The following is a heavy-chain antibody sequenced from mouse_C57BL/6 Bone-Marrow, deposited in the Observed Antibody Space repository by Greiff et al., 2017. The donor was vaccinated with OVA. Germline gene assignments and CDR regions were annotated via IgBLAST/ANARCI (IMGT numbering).Heavy chain of an antibody. CDR2: IDPENGDT. CDR1: GFNIKDDY. CDR3: TPFLLLRFYFDY. V-gene: IGHV14-4*01. J-gene: IGHJ2*01. D-gene: IGHD1-1*01. Sequence: EVQLVESGAELVRPGASVKLSCTASGFNIKDDYMHWVKQRPEQGLEWIGWIDPENGDTEYASKFQGKATITADTSSNTAYLQLSSLTSEDTAVYYCTPFLLLRFYFDYWGQGTTLTVSS.